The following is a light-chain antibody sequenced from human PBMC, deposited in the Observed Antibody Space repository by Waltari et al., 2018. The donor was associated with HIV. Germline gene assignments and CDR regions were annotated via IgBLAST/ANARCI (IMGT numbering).Light chain of an antibody. V-gene: IGLV2-14*01. Sequence: QSALTQPASVSGSPGQSITISCTGPSSDVGGYNYVSWYQQHPGEAPKLLIYEVSNRPSGVSKRFSGSKSGNTASLTISGLQADDEADYYCSSYTSNTFWVFGGGTKLTVL. CDR2: EVS. CDR1: SSDVGGYNY. CDR3: SSYTSNTFWV. J-gene: IGLJ3*02.